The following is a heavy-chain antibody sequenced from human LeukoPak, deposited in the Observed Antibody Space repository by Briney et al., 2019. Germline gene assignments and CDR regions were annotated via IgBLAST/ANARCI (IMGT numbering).Heavy chain of an antibody. CDR1: GGTFSSYT. J-gene: IGHJ4*02. CDR3: ARGAKNGLKVAYYFDY. Sequence: ASVKVSCKASGGTFSSYTISWVRQAPGQGLEWMGRIIPILGIANYAQKFQGRVTITADKSTSTAYMELSSLRSEDTAVYYCARGAKNGLKVAYYFDYWGQGTLVTVSS. CDR2: IIPILGIA. D-gene: IGHD2-8*01. V-gene: IGHV1-69*02.